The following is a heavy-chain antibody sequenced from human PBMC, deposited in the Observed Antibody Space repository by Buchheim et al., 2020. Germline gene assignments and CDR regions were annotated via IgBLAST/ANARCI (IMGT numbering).Heavy chain of an antibody. D-gene: IGHD3-22*01. CDR2: ISYDGSNK. V-gene: IGHV3-30*18. J-gene: IGHJ4*02. CDR3: AKDGDYYDSSGFDY. Sequence: QVQLVESGGGVVQPGGSLRLSCAASGFTFSSYGMHWVRQAPGKGLEWVAVISYDGSNKYYADSVKGRFTISRDNSKNTLYLQMNSLRAEDTAVYYCAKDGDYYDSSGFDYWGQGTL. CDR1: GFTFSSYG.